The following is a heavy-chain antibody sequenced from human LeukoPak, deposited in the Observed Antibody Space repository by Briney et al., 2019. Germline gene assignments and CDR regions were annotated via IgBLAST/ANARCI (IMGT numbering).Heavy chain of an antibody. D-gene: IGHD6-19*01. CDR2: INSDGSIT. Sequence: GRSLRLSCAASGFTFSTYAMHWVRQVPGKGLVWVSRINSDGSITSYADSVKGRFTISRDNAKNTLFLQMNSLRTEDTAVYYCARESAVAGPDYWGQGTLVTVSS. V-gene: IGHV3-74*01. J-gene: IGHJ4*02. CDR3: ARESAVAGPDY. CDR1: GFTFSTYA.